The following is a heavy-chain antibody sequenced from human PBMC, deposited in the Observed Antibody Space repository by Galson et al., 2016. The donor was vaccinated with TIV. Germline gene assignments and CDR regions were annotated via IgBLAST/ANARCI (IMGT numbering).Heavy chain of an antibody. D-gene: IGHD2-21*01. V-gene: IGHV3-66*02. J-gene: IGHJ6*02. CDR1: TFNVSNNY. CDR3: ARERRYCGNECYLHYYHGMDV. Sequence: SLRLSCAASTFNVSNNYMTWVRQAPGKGLEWVSITSSGGATHYSDSVKGRFTMSRDTAKNTLYLQMNSLRVEDTAVYYCARERRYCGNECYLHYYHGMDVWGQGTTVTVSS. CDR2: TSSGGAT.